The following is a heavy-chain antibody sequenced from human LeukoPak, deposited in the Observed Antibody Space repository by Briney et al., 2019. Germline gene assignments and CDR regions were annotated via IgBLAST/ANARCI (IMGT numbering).Heavy chain of an antibody. V-gene: IGHV3-30*03. D-gene: IGHD3-10*01. CDR3: ARTGGVRINYYGSGMEDNEYFQH. J-gene: IGHJ1*01. Sequence: GGSLRLSCAASGFTFSSYGMHWVRQAPGKGLEWGAVISYDGSNKYYADSVKGRFTISRDNSKNRLYLQMNSLRAEDTAVYYCARTGGVRINYYGSGMEDNEYFQHWGQGTLVTVSS. CDR1: GFTFSSYG. CDR2: ISYDGSNK.